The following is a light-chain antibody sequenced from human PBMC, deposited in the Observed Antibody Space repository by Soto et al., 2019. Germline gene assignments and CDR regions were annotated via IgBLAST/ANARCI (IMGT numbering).Light chain of an antibody. V-gene: IGLV2-14*01. Sequence: QSVLTQPASXSGSPGQSIAISCTGTSSDVGGYSYVSWYQQQPGKAPKLVISDVSNRPSGVSDRFSGSKSGNTASLTISGLQTEDEADYYCASYTTSSTYVFGTGTKVTVL. CDR1: SSDVGGYSY. CDR3: ASYTTSSTYV. J-gene: IGLJ1*01. CDR2: DVS.